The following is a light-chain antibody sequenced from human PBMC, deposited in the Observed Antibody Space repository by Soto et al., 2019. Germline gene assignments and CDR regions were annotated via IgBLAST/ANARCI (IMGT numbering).Light chain of an antibody. CDR2: MAS. Sequence: DIPMTQSPSTLSASVGDRVTITCRASQTISSWLAWYQQKPGKVPKLLIYMASGLHSGVPSRFSGSGSGTEFTLTITSVQPDDFATYYCQHYSSYPYSFGPGTKLEIK. CDR3: QHYSSYPYS. V-gene: IGKV1-5*03. CDR1: QTISSW. J-gene: IGKJ2*01.